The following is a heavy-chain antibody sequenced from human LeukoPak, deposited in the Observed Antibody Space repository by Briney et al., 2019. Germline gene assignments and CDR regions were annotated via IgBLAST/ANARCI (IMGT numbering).Heavy chain of an antibody. J-gene: IGHJ4*02. CDR1: GGSISSSSYY. CDR3: ARASYYYDSSGYYRAAAPDY. D-gene: IGHD3-22*01. CDR2: IYYSGST. V-gene: IGHV4-39*01. Sequence: PSETLSLTCTVSGGSISSSSYYWGWIRQPPGKGLEWIGSIYYSGSTYYNPSLKSRVTISVDTSKNQFSLKLSSVTAADTAVYYCARASYYYDSSGYYRAAAPDYWGQGTLVTVSS.